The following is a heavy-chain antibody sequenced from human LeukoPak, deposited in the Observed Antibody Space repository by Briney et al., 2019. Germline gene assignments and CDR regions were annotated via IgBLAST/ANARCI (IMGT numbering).Heavy chain of an antibody. D-gene: IGHD3-22*01. Sequence: GGSLRLSCAASGFTFSDYYMSWIRQAPGKGLEWVSYISSSGSTIYYADSVKGRFTISRDNAKNSLYLQMNSLRAEDTAVYYCERRDSSGYYLDYWGQGTLVTVSS. V-gene: IGHV3-11*04. J-gene: IGHJ4*02. CDR1: GFTFSDYY. CDR2: ISSSGSTI. CDR3: ERRDSSGYYLDY.